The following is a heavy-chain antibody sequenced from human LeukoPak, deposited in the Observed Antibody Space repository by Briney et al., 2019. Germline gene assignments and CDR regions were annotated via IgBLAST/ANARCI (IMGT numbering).Heavy chain of an antibody. CDR3: AMSHRGVIITFDY. Sequence: GESLKISCKGSGYSFTSYWIGWVRQMPGKGLEWMGIIYPGDSDTRYSPSFQSQVTISADKSISTAYLQWSSLKASDTAMYYCAMSHRGVIITFDYWGQGTLVTVSS. CDR2: IYPGDSDT. J-gene: IGHJ4*02. CDR1: GYSFTSYW. D-gene: IGHD3-10*01. V-gene: IGHV5-51*01.